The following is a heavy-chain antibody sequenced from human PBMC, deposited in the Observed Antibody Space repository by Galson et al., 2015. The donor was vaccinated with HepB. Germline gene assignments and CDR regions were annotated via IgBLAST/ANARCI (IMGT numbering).Heavy chain of an antibody. D-gene: IGHD6-13*01. V-gene: IGHV4-59*01. CDR2: IYYSGST. Sequence: SETLSLTCTVSGGSISSYYWSWIRQPPGKGLEWIGYIYYSGSTNYNPSLKSRVTISVDTSKNQFSLKLSSVTAADTAVYYCARGGSSREGLYFDYWGQGTLVTVSS. CDR1: GGSISSYY. CDR3: ARGGSSREGLYFDY. J-gene: IGHJ4*02.